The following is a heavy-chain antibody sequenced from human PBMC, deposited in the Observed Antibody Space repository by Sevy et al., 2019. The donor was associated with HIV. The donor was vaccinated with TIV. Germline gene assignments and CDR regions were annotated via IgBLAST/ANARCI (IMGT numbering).Heavy chain of an antibody. CDR3: ARDASYCSSTSCYLDYYYYYRMDV. CDR2: IWYDGSNK. D-gene: IGHD2-2*01. J-gene: IGHJ6*02. V-gene: IGHV3-33*01. Sequence: GGSLRLSCAASGFTFSSYGMHWVRQAPGKGLEWVAVIWYDGSNKYYADSVKGRFTISRDNSKNTLYLQMNSLRAEDTAVYYCARDASYCSSTSCYLDYYYYYRMDVWGQGTTVTVSS. CDR1: GFTFSSYG.